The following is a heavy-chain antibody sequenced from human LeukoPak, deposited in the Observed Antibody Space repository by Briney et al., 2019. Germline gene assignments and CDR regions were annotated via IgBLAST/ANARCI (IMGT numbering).Heavy chain of an antibody. CDR1: GGSISSSNYY. J-gene: IGHJ6*03. D-gene: IGHD2-15*01. Sequence: SETLSLTCIVSGGSISSSNYYWGWLRQSPGKGLEWIGSIYSRGSTYYNPSLKSRVLVSSDMSKNQFSLKLSSVTAADTAVYYCARGSNYYYYMDVWGKGTTVTVSS. CDR3: ARGSNYYYYMDV. V-gene: IGHV4-39*07. CDR2: IYSRGST.